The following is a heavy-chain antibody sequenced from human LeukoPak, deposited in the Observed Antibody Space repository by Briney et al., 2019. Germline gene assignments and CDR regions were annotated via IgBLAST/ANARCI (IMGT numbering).Heavy chain of an antibody. CDR1: GGSISSYY. CDR3: ARGRDFWSGYLNWFDP. J-gene: IGHJ5*02. Sequence: PSETLSLTCTVSGGSISSYYWSWIWQPPGKGLEWIGYIYYSGSTNYNPSLKSRVTISVDTSKNQFSLKLSSVTAADTAVYYCARGRDFWSGYLNWFDPWGQGTLVTVSS. CDR2: IYYSGST. D-gene: IGHD3-3*01. V-gene: IGHV4-59*01.